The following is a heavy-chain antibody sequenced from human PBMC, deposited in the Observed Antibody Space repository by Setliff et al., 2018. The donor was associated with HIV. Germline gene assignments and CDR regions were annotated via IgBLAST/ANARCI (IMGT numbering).Heavy chain of an antibody. CDR3: ARGFDYAQRPPLYYFDY. D-gene: IGHD2-2*01. J-gene: IGHJ4*01. Sequence: KPSETLSLTCTVSGGSISSSYYYWSWIRQHPGKGLEWIGYIYYSGNPFYNPSLRSRVTISLDTSKNQFSLKLSSVTAADTAVYYCARGFDYAQRPPLYYFDYWG. CDR2: IYYSGNP. V-gene: IGHV4-31*03. CDR1: GGSISSSYYY.